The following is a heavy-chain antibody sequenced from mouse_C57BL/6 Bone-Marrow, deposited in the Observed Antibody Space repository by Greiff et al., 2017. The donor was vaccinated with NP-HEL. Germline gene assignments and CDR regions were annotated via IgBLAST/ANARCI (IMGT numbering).Heavy chain of an antibody. D-gene: IGHD2-3*01. J-gene: IGHJ3*01. CDR2: IYPGDGDT. CDR1: GYAFSSSW. CDR3: ARPYDGSSWFAY. V-gene: IGHV1-82*01. Sequence: VQLKESGPELVKPGASVKISCKASGYAFSSSWMNWVKQRPGTGLEWIGRIYPGDGDTNYNGKFKGKATLTADKSSSTAYMQLSSLTSEDSAVYFCARPYDGSSWFAYWGQGTLVTVSA.